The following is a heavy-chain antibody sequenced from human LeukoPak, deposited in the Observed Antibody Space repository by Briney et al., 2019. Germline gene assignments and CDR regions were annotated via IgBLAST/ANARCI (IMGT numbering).Heavy chain of an antibody. CDR3: AREASGIFDY. CDR2: ISTSGTTI. CDR1: GFTFSNSE. J-gene: IGHJ4*02. Sequence: GGSLRFSCAASGFTFSNSEFNWVRQAPGKGLEWVSYISTSGTTIYYADSVKGRFTISRDNAKSSLYLQMDSLRGEDTAVYYCAREASGIFDYWGQGTLVTVSS. V-gene: IGHV3-48*03.